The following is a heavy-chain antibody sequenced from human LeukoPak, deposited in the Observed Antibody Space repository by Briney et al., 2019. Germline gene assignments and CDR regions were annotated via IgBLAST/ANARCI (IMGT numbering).Heavy chain of an antibody. D-gene: IGHD6-13*01. V-gene: IGHV3-21*01. Sequence: PGGSLRLSCAASGFTFSSYSMNWVRQAPGKGLEWVSSISSSSSYIYYADSVKGRFTISRDNAKNSLYLQMNSLRAEDTAVYYCAREKAAAGTVYFDYWGQGTLVTVSS. CDR2: ISSSSSYI. J-gene: IGHJ4*02. CDR1: GFTFSSYS. CDR3: AREKAAAGTVYFDY.